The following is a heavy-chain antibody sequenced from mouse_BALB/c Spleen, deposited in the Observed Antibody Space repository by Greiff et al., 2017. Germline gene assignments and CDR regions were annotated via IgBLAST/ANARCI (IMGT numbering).Heavy chain of an antibody. CDR3: ARAHYDEYFDV. CDR1: GFTFSSYG. V-gene: IGHV5-6-3*01. Sequence: DVQLVESGGGLVQPGGSLKLSCAASGFTFSSYGMSWVRQTPDKRLELVATINSNGGSTYYPDSVKGRFTISRDNAKNTLYLQMSSLKSEDTAMYYCARAHYDEYFDVWGAGTTVTVSS. CDR2: INSNGGST. D-gene: IGHD2-4*01. J-gene: IGHJ1*01.